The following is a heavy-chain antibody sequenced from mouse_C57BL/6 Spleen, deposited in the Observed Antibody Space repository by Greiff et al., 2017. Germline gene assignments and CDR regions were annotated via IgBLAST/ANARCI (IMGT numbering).Heavy chain of an antibody. D-gene: IGHD1-1*01. J-gene: IGHJ2*01. CDR3: ARDYYGSSYKIRYFDY. CDR1: GYTFTSYW. CDR2: IHPNSGST. V-gene: IGHV1-64*01. Sequence: QVQLQQPGAELVKPGASVKLSCKASGYTFTSYWMHWVKQRPGQGLEWIGMIHPNSGSTNYNEKFKSKATLTVDKSSSTAYMQLSSLTSEDSAVYYCARDYYGSSYKIRYFDYWGQGTTLTVSS.